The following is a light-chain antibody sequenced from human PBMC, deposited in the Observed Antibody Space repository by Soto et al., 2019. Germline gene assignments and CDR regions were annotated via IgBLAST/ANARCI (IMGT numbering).Light chain of an antibody. CDR3: QETNYHT. V-gene: IGKV1-5*01. CDR1: QSLTGR. Sequence: DIQMTQSPSTLSASIGDRVTLTCRASQSLTGRLAWYQQKPGRPPKLLIYDASNLQSGVPSRFSGSGSGTEFTLTISSLQPDDLATYYCQETNYHTFGQGTKLEIK. CDR2: DAS. J-gene: IGKJ2*01.